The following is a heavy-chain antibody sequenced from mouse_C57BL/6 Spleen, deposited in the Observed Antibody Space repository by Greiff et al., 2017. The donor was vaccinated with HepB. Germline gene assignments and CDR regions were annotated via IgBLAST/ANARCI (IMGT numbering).Heavy chain of an antibody. J-gene: IGHJ2*01. V-gene: IGHV1-50*01. CDR3: ARHLYYFDY. CDR2: IDPSDSYT. CDR1: GYTFTSYW. Sequence: QVQLKQPGAELVKPGASVKLSCKASGYTFTSYWMQWVKQRPGQGLEWIGEIDPSDSYTNYNQKFKGKATLTVDTSSSTAYMQLSSLTSEDSAVYYCARHLYYFDYWGQGTTLTVSS.